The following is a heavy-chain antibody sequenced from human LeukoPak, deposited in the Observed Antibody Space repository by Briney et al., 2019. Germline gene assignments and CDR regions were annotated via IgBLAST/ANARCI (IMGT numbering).Heavy chain of an antibody. J-gene: IGHJ4*02. CDR1: GFTFSSYG. D-gene: IGHD6-13*01. CDR3: ARDGDPTWIAAANGLDS. Sequence: GGSLRLSCAASGFTFSSYGMHWVRQAPGKGLEWVAVISYDGSIKYYADSVKGRFTISRDNSKNTLYLQMNSLRAEDTAVYYCARDGDPTWIAAANGLDSWGQGTLVTVSS. CDR2: ISYDGSIK. V-gene: IGHV3-30*03.